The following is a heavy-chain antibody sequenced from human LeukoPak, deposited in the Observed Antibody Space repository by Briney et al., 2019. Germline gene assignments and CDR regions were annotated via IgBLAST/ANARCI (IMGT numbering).Heavy chain of an antibody. CDR3: ARGFGPSSGFSFDY. J-gene: IGHJ4*02. Sequence: SETLSLTCTVSGGSISSSSYYWGWIRQPPGKGLEWIGSIYYSGSTYYNPSLKSRVTISVDTSKNQFSLKLSSVTAADTAVYYCARGFGPSSGFSFDYWGQGTLVTVSS. CDR2: IYYSGST. CDR1: GGSISSSSYY. V-gene: IGHV4-39*01. D-gene: IGHD3-22*01.